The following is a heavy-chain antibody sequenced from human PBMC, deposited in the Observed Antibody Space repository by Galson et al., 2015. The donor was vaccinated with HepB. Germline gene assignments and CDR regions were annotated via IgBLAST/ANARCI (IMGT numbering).Heavy chain of an antibody. V-gene: IGHV3-33*06. J-gene: IGHJ4*02. CDR3: AKEKTSAGFFDY. Sequence: SLRLSRAASGFTFSSYGMHWVRQAPGKGLEWVAVIWYDGSNKYYADSVKGRFTISRDNSKNTLYLQMNSLRAEDTAVYFCAKEKTSAGFFDYWGQGALVTVSS. CDR1: GFTFSSYG. CDR2: IWYDGSNK.